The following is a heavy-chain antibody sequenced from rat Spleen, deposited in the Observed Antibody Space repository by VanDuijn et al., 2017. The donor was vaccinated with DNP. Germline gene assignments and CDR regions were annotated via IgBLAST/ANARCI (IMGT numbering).Heavy chain of an antibody. CDR3: ASHITTPFAY. CDR1: GYSITSNY. V-gene: IGHV3-1*01. Sequence: EVQLQESGPGLVKPSQSLSLACSVTGYSITSNYWGWIRQFPGNKMEWMGYISYIGSTGYNPSLKSRISITRDTSKNQFFLQLNSVTTKDTATYYCASHITTPFAYWGQGTLVTVSS. J-gene: IGHJ3*01. D-gene: IGHD1-10*01. CDR2: ISYIGST.